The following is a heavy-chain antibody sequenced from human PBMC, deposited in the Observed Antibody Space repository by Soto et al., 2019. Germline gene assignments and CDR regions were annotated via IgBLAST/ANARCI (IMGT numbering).Heavy chain of an antibody. CDR3: ARVISSGYYREYYFDY. D-gene: IGHD3-22*01. V-gene: IGHV1-69*13. J-gene: IGHJ4*02. CDR2: IIPIFGTA. Sequence: ASVKVSCKASGGTFSSYAISWVRQAPGQGLEWMGGIIPIFGTANYAQKFQGRVTITADESTSTAYMELSSLRSEDTAVYYCARVISSGYYREYYFDYWGQGTLVTVSS. CDR1: GGTFSSYA.